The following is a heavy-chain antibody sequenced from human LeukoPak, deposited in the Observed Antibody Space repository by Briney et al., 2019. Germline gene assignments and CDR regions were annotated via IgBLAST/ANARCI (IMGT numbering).Heavy chain of an antibody. CDR2: ISYDGSNK. CDR1: GFSFNTHA. D-gene: IGHD3-3*01. CDR3: ARDLSSHYDFWSGPGY. Sequence: GGSLRLSCATSGFSFNTHAMTWVRQAPGKGLEWVAVISYDGSNKYYADSVKGRFTISRDNSKNTLYLQMNSLRAEDTAVYSCARDLSSHYDFWSGPGYWGQGTLVTVSS. V-gene: IGHV3-30-3*01. J-gene: IGHJ4*02.